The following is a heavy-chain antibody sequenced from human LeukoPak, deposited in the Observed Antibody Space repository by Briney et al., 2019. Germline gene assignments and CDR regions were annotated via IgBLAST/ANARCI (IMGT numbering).Heavy chain of an antibody. D-gene: IGHD3-16*02. CDR1: GGSFSGYY. J-gene: IGHJ4*02. V-gene: IGHV4-34*01. Sequence: SETLSLTCAVYGGSFSGYYWSWIRQPPGKGLEWIGEINHSGSTNYNPSLKSRVTISVDTSKNQFSLKLSSVTAADTAVYYCARDMGELSLWGVFDYWGQGTLVTVSS. CDR3: ARDMGELSLWGVFDY. CDR2: INHSGST.